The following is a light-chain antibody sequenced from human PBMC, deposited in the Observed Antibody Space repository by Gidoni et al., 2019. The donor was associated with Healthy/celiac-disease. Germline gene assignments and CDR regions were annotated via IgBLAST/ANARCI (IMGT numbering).Light chain of an antibody. J-gene: IGKJ2*01. V-gene: IGKV1-5*01. CDR1: QSISSW. Sequence: DIQMTQSPSTLSASVGDRVTITCRASQSISSWLAWYQQKPGKAPKLLIYDASSLESGVPSRFSGSGSGTEFTLTISSLQPDEFATYYCQQYNSYSYTFGQGTKLEIK. CDR2: DAS. CDR3: QQYNSYSYT.